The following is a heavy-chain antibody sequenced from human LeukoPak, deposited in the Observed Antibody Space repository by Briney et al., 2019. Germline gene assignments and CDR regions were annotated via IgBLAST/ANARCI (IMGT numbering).Heavy chain of an antibody. CDR2: IIPIFGTA. Sequence: SVKVSCKASGGTFSSYAISWVRQAPGQGLEWMGGIIPIFGTANYAQKFQGRVTITADESTSTAYMELSSLRSEDTAVYYCARPNCSGGSCYHFDYGGQGTLVTVSS. CDR3: ARPNCSGGSCYHFDY. CDR1: GGTFSSYA. D-gene: IGHD2-15*01. J-gene: IGHJ4*02. V-gene: IGHV1-69*13.